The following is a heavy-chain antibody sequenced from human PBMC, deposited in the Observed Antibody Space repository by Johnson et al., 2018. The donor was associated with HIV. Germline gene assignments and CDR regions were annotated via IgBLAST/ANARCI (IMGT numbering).Heavy chain of an antibody. D-gene: IGHD6-13*01. CDR1: GFTFSSYG. J-gene: IGHJ3*02. CDR3: AKVGIAAAGDDAFDI. Sequence: QLVESGGGVVQPGGSLRLSCAASGFTFSSYGMHWVRQAPGKGLEWVAFIRYDGSNKYYADSVKGRFTISRDNSKNTLYLQMNSLRAEDTAVYYCAKVGIAAAGDDAFDIWGQGTMVTVSS. V-gene: IGHV3-30*02. CDR2: IRYDGSNK.